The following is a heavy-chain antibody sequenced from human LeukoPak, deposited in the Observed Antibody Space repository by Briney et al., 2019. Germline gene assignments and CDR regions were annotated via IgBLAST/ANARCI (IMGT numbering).Heavy chain of an antibody. D-gene: IGHD1-20*01. CDR1: GDSVSSNSAA. V-gene: IGHV6-1*01. CDR3: ARVGITGTYNWFDP. Sequence: SQTLSLTCAISGDSVSSNSAAWNWIRQSPSRGLEWLGRTYYRSKWYNDYAVSVKSRITINPDTSKNQFSLQLNSVTPEDTAVYHCARVGITGTYNWFDPWGQGTLVTVSS. CDR2: TYYRSKWYN. J-gene: IGHJ5*02.